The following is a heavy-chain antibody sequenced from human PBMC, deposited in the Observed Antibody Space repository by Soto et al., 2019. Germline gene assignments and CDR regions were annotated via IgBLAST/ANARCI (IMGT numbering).Heavy chain of an antibody. J-gene: IGHJ3*02. Sequence: SETLSLTCTVSGGSVTSGTYYWSWIRQPPGKGLEYIGYIYYSGSTNYNPSLNSRVTISVDAPKNQFSLKLSSATAADTALYYCATANAGAFNIWGQGTMVTVSS. CDR1: GGSVTSGTYY. CDR2: IYYSGST. CDR3: ATANAGAFNI. V-gene: IGHV4-61*01.